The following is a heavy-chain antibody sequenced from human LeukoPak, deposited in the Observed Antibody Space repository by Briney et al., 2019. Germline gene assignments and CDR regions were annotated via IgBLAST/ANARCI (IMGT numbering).Heavy chain of an antibody. J-gene: IGHJ4*02. D-gene: IGHD1-26*01. CDR3: ARGSRELPTYYFDY. V-gene: IGHV1-18*01. Sequence: ASVKVSCKASGYTFTSYGISWVRQAPGRGLEWMGWINAYNGNTNYAQKLQGRVTMTTDTSTSTAYMELRSLRSDDTAVYYCARGSRELPTYYFDYWGQGTLVTVSS. CDR1: GYTFTSYG. CDR2: INAYNGNT.